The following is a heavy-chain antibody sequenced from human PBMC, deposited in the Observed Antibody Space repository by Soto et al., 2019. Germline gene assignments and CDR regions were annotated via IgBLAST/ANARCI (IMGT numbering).Heavy chain of an antibody. CDR3: ARVYSSGSDY. Sequence: LGGSLKISCKGSGYSFTTYWIGWVRQMPGKGLEWMGIIYPGDSDTKYSPSFQGQVTISADKSINTAYLQWSRLQASDSAMYYCARVYSSGSDYWGQGTLVTVSS. V-gene: IGHV5-51*01. CDR2: IYPGDSDT. D-gene: IGHD6-19*01. CDR1: GYSFTTYW. J-gene: IGHJ4*02.